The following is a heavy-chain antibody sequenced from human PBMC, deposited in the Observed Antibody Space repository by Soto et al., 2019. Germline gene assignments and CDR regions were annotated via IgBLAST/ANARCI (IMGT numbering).Heavy chain of an antibody. CDR2: ISGYNGNT. V-gene: IGHV1-18*01. CDR3: ARDRTYYDILTGYELDY. D-gene: IGHD3-9*01. J-gene: IGHJ4*02. CDR1: GYTFTSYV. Sequence: ASVKVSCKASGYTFTSYVVTWVRQAPGQGLEWMGWISGYNGNTNYAQKFQGRVTMTTDTSTSTAYMELKNLRSDDTAVYYCARDRTYYDILTGYELDYWGQGTLVTVSS.